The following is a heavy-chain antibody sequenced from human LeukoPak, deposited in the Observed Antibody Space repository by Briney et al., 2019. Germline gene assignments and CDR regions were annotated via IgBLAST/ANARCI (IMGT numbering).Heavy chain of an antibody. D-gene: IGHD2-2*01. CDR3: ATVVPAANSDY. V-gene: IGHV3-30*03. J-gene: IGHJ4*02. CDR2: ISYDGSNK. CDR1: GFTFSSYG. Sequence: GGSLRLSCAASGFTFSSYGMRWVRQAPGKGLEWVAVISYDGSNKYYADSVKGRFTISRDNSKNTLYLQMNSLRAEDTAVYYCATVVPAANSDYWGQGTLVTVSS.